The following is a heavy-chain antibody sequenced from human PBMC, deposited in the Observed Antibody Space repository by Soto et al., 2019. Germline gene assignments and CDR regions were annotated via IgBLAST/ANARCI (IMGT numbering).Heavy chain of an antibody. CDR1: GGSISNYY. Sequence: SETLSLTCTVSGGSISNYYWSWIRQPPGKGLEWIGYIYYSGSTYYNPSLKSRVTISVDTSKNQFSLKLSSVTAADTAVYYCAYGDYQPLRYWGQGTLVTVSS. V-gene: IGHV4-59*01. D-gene: IGHD4-17*01. J-gene: IGHJ4*02. CDR3: AYGDYQPLRY. CDR2: IYYSGST.